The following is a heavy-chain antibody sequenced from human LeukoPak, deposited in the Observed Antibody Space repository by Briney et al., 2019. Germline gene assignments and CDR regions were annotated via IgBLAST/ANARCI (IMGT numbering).Heavy chain of an antibody. D-gene: IGHD3-16*01. CDR2: IYYSGST. CDR3: ARDGLYGPHDY. Sequence: NSSETLSLTCTVSGGSISSGGYYWSWIRQHPGKGLEWIGYIYYSGSTYYNPSLKSRVTISVDTSKNQSSLKLSSVTAADTAVYYCARDGLYGPHDYWGQGTLVTVSS. CDR1: GGSISSGGYY. V-gene: IGHV4-31*03. J-gene: IGHJ4*02.